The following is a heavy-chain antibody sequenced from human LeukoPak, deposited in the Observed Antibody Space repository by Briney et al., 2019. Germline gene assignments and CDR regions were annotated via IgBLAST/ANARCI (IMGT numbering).Heavy chain of an antibody. V-gene: IGHV3-23*01. CDR3: AKDPGYSYGRGFDY. J-gene: IGHJ4*02. D-gene: IGHD5-18*01. Sequence: QPGASLRLSCAASGFTFSSYAMSWVRQAPGKGLEWVSAISGSGGSTYYADSVKGRLTISRDNSKNTLYLQMNSLRAEDTAVYYCAKDPGYSYGRGFDYWGQGTLVTVSS. CDR1: GFTFSSYA. CDR2: ISGSGGST.